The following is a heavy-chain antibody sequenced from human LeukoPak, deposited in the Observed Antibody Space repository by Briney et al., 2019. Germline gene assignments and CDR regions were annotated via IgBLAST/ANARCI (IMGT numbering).Heavy chain of an antibody. Sequence: SETLSLTCTVSGGSISSYYWSWIRQPPGKGLEWIGYIYYSGSTNYNPSLKSRVTISVDTSKNQFSLKLSSVTAADTAVYYCARDQYCSSTSCFDYWGQGTLVTVSS. J-gene: IGHJ4*02. CDR2: IYYSGST. D-gene: IGHD2-2*01. CDR1: GGSISSYY. V-gene: IGHV4-59*12. CDR3: ARDQYCSSTSCFDY.